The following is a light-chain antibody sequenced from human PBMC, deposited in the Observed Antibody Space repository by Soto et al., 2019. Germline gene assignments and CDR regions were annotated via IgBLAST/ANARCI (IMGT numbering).Light chain of an antibody. CDR1: QGISSY. J-gene: IGKJ1*01. CDR3: QQYNPYS. CDR2: AAS. V-gene: IGKV1-9*01. Sequence: IQLTQSLFSLSASVGARVSIICQASQGISSYLGWYKQKQGKAPKILIYAASTLQSGVPSRFSGSGSGTEFTLTILSPQPDEFETYYCQQYNPYSFGQGTKVDI.